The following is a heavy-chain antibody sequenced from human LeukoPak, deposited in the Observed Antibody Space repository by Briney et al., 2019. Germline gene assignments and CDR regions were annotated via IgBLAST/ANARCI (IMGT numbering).Heavy chain of an antibody. Sequence: GSLRLSCAASGFIFSNYAVSWVRQAPGKGLEWVSGISGSGGSTYYADSVKGQFTISRDNSKNTLYLQMNSLRAEDTAVYYCAKDLGYTSGWSDYWGQGTLVTVSS. CDR1: GFIFSNYA. V-gene: IGHV3-23*01. J-gene: IGHJ4*02. CDR3: AKDLGYTSGWSDY. D-gene: IGHD6-19*01. CDR2: ISGSGGST.